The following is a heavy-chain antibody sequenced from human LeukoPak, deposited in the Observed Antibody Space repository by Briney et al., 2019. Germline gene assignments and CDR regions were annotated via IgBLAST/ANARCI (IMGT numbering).Heavy chain of an antibody. J-gene: IGHJ4*02. CDR2: INHSGST. CDR1: GGSFSGYY. CDR3: AREAYPKTIDY. V-gene: IGHV4-34*01. D-gene: IGHD2-2*02. Sequence: PSETLSLTCAVYGGSFSGYYWSWIRQPPGKGLEWIGEINHSGSTNHNPSLKSRVTISVDTSKNQFSLKLSSVTAADTAVYYCAREAYPKTIDYWGQGTLVTVSS.